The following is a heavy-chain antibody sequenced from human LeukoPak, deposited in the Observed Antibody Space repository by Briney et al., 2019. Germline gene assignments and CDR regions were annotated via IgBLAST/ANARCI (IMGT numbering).Heavy chain of an antibody. J-gene: IGHJ5*02. CDR2: IYYSGST. CDR1: GGSISSYY. Sequence: SETLSLTCTVSGGSISSYYWSWIRQPPGKGLEWIGYIYYSGSTNYNPSLKSRVTISVDTSKNQFSLKLSSVTAADTAVYYCARGVGAAIRFWFDPWGQGTLVTVSS. D-gene: IGHD2-2*02. CDR3: ARGVGAAIRFWFDP. V-gene: IGHV4-59*12.